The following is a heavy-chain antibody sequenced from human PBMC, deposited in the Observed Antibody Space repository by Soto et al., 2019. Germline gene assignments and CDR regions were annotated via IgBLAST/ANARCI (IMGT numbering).Heavy chain of an antibody. J-gene: IGHJ6*03. D-gene: IGHD3-10*02. CDR2: IYYSGNT. Sequence: TLSLTCSVSGGSISSGYYWTWIRQHPGKGLEWIGYIYYSGNTYYNPSLKSRVTISVDTSKNQFSLKLSSVTAADTAVYYCASTDYVAYYMDVWGQGTTVTVSS. CDR3: ASTDYVAYYMDV. V-gene: IGHV4-31*03. CDR1: GGSISSGYY.